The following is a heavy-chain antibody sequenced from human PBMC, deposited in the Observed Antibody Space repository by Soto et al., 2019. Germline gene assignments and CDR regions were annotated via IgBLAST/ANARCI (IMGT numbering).Heavy chain of an antibody. CDR2: ITVFNANT. Sequence: QVQLVQSGAEVKKPAASVKVSCKASGYTFTKFGISWVRHAPGQGPEWMGWITVFNANTDYVQKFQGRVTMTTDTSTSTAYMELRNLRSDDTAVYYCARDRYDFWSGYQYYFDYWGQGTLVTVSS. D-gene: IGHD3-3*01. CDR3: ARDRYDFWSGYQYYFDY. J-gene: IGHJ4*02. V-gene: IGHV1-18*01. CDR1: GYTFTKFG.